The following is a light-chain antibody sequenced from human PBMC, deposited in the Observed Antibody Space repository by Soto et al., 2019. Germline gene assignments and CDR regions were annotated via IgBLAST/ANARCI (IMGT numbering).Light chain of an antibody. CDR2: DAS. J-gene: IGKJ1*01. V-gene: IGKV1-5*01. CDR3: QQYNSYSRT. Sequence: DIQMTQSPSTLSASVGDRVTVTCRASQSINTWLAWYQQKPGKAPKLLIYDASSLQSGVPSRFTGRGSGTEFTLPIRSLQPDDFATYYCQQYNSYSRTFGQGTKLEIK. CDR1: QSINTW.